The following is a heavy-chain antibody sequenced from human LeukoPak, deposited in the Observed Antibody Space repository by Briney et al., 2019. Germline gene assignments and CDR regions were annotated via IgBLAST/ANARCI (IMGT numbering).Heavy chain of an antibody. D-gene: IGHD3-22*01. CDR3: ARDQINLVLNYDSSGLDI. Sequence: GASVKVSCKASGYSFTSHYMHWVRQAPGQGLEWMGWINPNSGGTNYAQKFQGRVTMTRDTSISTAYMELSRLRSDDTAVYYCARDQINLVLNYDSSGLDIWGQGTMVTVSS. CDR1: GYSFTSHY. CDR2: INPNSGGT. V-gene: IGHV1-2*02. J-gene: IGHJ3*02.